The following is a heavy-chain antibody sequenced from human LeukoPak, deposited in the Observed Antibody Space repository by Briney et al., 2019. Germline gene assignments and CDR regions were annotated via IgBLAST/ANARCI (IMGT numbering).Heavy chain of an antibody. Sequence: SETLSLTCTVSGGPISGYFWSWIRHPPGKGLEWIGYIHDNGRTTYNPSLRSRVTISIDTSKSQFSLKLNSLTTTDTAVYYCARVGGYSGFYWGQGTLVTVSS. D-gene: IGHD5-12*01. CDR3: ARVGGYSGFY. J-gene: IGHJ4*02. V-gene: IGHV4-59*01. CDR1: GGPISGYF. CDR2: IHDNGRT.